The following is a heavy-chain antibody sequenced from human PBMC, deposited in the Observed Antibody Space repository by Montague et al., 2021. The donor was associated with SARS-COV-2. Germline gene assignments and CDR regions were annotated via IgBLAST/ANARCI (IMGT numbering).Heavy chain of an antibody. D-gene: IGHD4-17*01. J-gene: IGHJ6*02. CDR2: IDWDDDK. Sequence: PALVKPTQTLTLTCTFSGFSLSTSGMCVSWIRQPPGKALEWLALIDWDDDKYYSTSLKTRLTISKDTSKNQVVLTMTNMDPVDTATYYCARIPAVTTGLNYYYYYGMDAWGQGTTVTVSS. CDR1: GFSLSTSGMC. CDR3: ARIPAVTTGLNYYYYYGMDA. V-gene: IGHV2-70*01.